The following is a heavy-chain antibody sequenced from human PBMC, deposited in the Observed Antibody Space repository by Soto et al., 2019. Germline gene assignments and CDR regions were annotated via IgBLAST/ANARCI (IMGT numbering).Heavy chain of an antibody. J-gene: IGHJ6*03. CDR3: ARHGLAGPYYYYYMDV. Sequence: GESLKISCKGSGYSFTNYWIGWVRQMPGKGLEWMGIIYPGDSDTRYSPSFQGQVTISADKSISTAYLQWSSLKASDTAMYYCARHGLAGPYYYYYMDVWAKGTTVTISS. D-gene: IGHD6-19*01. CDR2: IYPGDSDT. CDR1: GYSFTNYW. V-gene: IGHV5-51*01.